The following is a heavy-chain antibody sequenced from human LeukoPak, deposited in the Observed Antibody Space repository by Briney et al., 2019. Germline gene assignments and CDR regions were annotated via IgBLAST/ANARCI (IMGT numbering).Heavy chain of an antibody. V-gene: IGHV3-48*02. CDR1: GFTFSTYA. CDR2: ISSTSNTI. Sequence: GGSLRLSCAASGFTFSTYAMNWVRQAPGKGLEWVSYISSTSNTIYYADSVKGRFTISRDNAKNSLCLQMNSLRDEDTAVYYCARENTGGTALDYWGQGTLVTVSS. CDR3: ARENTGGTALDY. J-gene: IGHJ4*02. D-gene: IGHD2-8*02.